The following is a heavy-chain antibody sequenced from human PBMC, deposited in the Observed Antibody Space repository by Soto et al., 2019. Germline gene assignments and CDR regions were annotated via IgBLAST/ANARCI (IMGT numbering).Heavy chain of an antibody. Sequence: EVQLGESGGGLVQPGGSLRLSCAASGFTFSDSWMDWVRQAPGKGPERVANIKQDGREKNYVDSVKGRFTISRDNAKNSLYLQVNSLRAENTAVYYWASLGRHGWGQGTTVTVSS. CDR3: ASLGRHG. D-gene: IGHD3-16*01. CDR2: IKQDGREK. J-gene: IGHJ6*02. V-gene: IGHV3-7*01. CDR1: GFTFSDSW.